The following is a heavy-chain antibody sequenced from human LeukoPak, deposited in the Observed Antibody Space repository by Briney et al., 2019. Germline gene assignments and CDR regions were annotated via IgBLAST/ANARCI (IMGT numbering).Heavy chain of an antibody. CDR1: GFTFSSHA. CDR2: IGDDVVST. CDR3: ARDSPLLTV. J-gene: IGHJ4*02. Sequence: PGGSLRLSCAASGFTFSSHAMSRVRQAPGKGLEWVSAIGDDVVSTYYAGSVKGRFTISRDNSKNTLYLQMNSLRAEDTATYYCARDSPLLTVWGQGTLVTVSS. D-gene: IGHD3-9*01. V-gene: IGHV3-23*01.